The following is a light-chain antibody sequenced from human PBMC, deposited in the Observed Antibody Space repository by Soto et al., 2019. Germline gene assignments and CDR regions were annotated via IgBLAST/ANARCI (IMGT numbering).Light chain of an antibody. V-gene: IGLV2-23*01. CDR3: CSYAGSSTYV. Sequence: QSALTQPASVSGSPGQSITISCTGTSSDVGSYNLVSWYQQHPGKAPNLMIYEGSKRPSGVSNRFSGSKSGNTASLTISVLHAEDEADYYCCSYAGSSTYVFGTGTKLTVL. CDR2: EGS. CDR1: SSDVGSYNL. J-gene: IGLJ1*01.